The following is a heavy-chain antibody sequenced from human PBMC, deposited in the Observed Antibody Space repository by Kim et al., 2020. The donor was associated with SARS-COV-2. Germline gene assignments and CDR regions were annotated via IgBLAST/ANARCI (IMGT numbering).Heavy chain of an antibody. J-gene: IGHJ6*02. V-gene: IGHV4-39*01. D-gene: IGHD2-21*02. CDR3: ARHGDDGVVVTATNYYGMDV. CDR2: VYYSGST. Sequence: SETLSLTCTVSGGSISSSSYYWGWIRQPPGKGLEWIGSVYYSGSTYYNPSLKSRVTISVDTSKNQFSLKLSSVTAADTAVYYCARHGDDGVVVTATNYYGMDVWGQGTTVTVSS. CDR1: GGSISSSSYY.